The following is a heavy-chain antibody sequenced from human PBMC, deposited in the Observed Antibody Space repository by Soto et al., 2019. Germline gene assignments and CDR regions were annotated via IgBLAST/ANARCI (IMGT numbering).Heavy chain of an antibody. D-gene: IGHD2-15*01. J-gene: IGHJ4*02. CDR3: AKALGGSCYSVLNY. CDR1: GFTFSNYA. V-gene: IGHV3-23*01. Sequence: GGSLRLSCAASGFTFSNYAMTWVRQAPGKGLEWVSVISDSGGSTYYADSVKGRFTISRDSSKNTLYLQMNSLRAEDTAVYYCAKALGGSCYSVLNYWGQGTLVTVSS. CDR2: ISDSGGST.